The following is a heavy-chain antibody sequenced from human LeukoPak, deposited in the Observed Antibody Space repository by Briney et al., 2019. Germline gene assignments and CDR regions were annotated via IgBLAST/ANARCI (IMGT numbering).Heavy chain of an antibody. CDR1: GFTFSNTW. J-gene: IGHJ4*02. CDR2: IKSKTDGGTT. D-gene: IGHD6-13*01. Sequence: GGSLRLSCAASGFTFSNTWMSWVRQAPGKGLEWVGSIKSKTDGGTTDYAAPVKGRFTISRDDSKNTLYLQMNSLKTEDTAVYYCTTGVRAADTNSGLGTLVTVSS. V-gene: IGHV3-15*01. CDR3: TTGVRAADTN.